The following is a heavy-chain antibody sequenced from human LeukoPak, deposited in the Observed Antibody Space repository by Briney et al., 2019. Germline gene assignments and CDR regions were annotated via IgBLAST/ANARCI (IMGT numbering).Heavy chain of an antibody. CDR2: IQDSGIT. CDR3: AGRGHRYSRD. V-gene: IGHV4-4*09. CDR1: GDSVSSGY. Sequence: SETLSLICNVSGDSVSSGYWSWIRQSPGKGLEWIGLIQDSGITDYNPSLKSRLLMSVDTSKSQFSLNLRSVTAADTAVYYCAGRGHRYSRDWGQGIPVTISS. J-gene: IGHJ1*01. D-gene: IGHD2-15*01.